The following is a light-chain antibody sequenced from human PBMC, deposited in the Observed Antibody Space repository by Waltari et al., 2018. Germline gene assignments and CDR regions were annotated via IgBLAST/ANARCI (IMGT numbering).Light chain of an antibody. CDR1: SSNLGSNT. V-gene: IGLV1-44*01. CDR3: AAWDDSLNGWV. CDR2: SNN. Sequence: QSVLTQPPSASGTPGQRVTLSCSGSSSNLGSNTVNWYQQVPGTAPKLLIYSNNQRPSGVPDRFSCSKSGTSASLAISVLQSEDEADYYCAAWDDSLNGWVFGGGTKLTVL. J-gene: IGLJ3*02.